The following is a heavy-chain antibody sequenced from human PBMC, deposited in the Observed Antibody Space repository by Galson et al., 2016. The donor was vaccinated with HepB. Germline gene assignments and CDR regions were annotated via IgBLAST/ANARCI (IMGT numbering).Heavy chain of an antibody. Sequence: SLRLSCAASGFIFSCYGMNWVRQSPGKGLEWVTVISYDGSNKYYADSVKGRFTISRDNSNNTLYLQMNSLRAEDTAVYYCAKSKRNSYNSRYYYYAVEVWGQGATVTAAS. V-gene: IGHV3-30*18. J-gene: IGHJ6*02. CDR3: AKSKRNSYNSRYYYYAVEV. D-gene: IGHD6-13*01. CDR2: ISYDGSNK. CDR1: GFIFSCYG.